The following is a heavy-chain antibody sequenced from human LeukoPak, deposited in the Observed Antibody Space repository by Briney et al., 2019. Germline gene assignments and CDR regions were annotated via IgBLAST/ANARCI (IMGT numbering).Heavy chain of an antibody. D-gene: IGHD3-10*01. CDR3: ARLRSGSGFDY. Sequence: SETLSLTCTVSGGSISSSSYYWGWIRQPPGKGLEWIGSIYCSGSTYYNPSLKSRVTMSVDTSKNQFSLKLTSMTAVDTAVYYCARLRSGSGFDYWGQGTLVTVSS. V-gene: IGHV4-39*07. J-gene: IGHJ4*02. CDR2: IYCSGST. CDR1: GGSISSSSYY.